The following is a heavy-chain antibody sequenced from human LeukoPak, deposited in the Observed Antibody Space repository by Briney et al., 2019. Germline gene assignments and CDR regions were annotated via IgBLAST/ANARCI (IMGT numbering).Heavy chain of an antibody. D-gene: IGHD4-23*01. J-gene: IGHJ4*02. Sequence: PGGSLRLSCAASGFTFRNYGMSWVRQAPGKGLEWVSALSDSGTTTYYADSVKGRFTISRDISKNTLYLQMNSLRAEDTAVYYCAKDQTPYYWGQGTLVTVSS. CDR1: GFTFRNYG. CDR3: AKDQTPYY. CDR2: LSDSGTTT. V-gene: IGHV3-23*01.